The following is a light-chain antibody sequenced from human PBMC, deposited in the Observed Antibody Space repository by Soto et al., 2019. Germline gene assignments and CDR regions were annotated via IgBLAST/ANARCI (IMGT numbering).Light chain of an antibody. V-gene: IGKV3D-15*01. CDR3: QQYNNWPPIT. CDR1: QSISDKY. Sequence: EIVLTQSPGTLSLSPGERAALSCRASQSISDKYLAWYHQKPGQAPRLLIYGASKRATGIPDRFSGSGSGTEFTLTISSLQSEDFAVYYCQQYNNWPPITFGQGTRLEIK. J-gene: IGKJ5*01. CDR2: GAS.